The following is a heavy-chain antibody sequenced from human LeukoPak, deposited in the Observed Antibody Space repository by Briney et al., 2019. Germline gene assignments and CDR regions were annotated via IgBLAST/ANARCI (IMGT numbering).Heavy chain of an antibody. CDR1: GGSISSGDYY. CDR2: IYYSGST. V-gene: IGHV4-30-4*08. CDR3: AREGIAAGDAFDI. Sequence: SSETLSLTCTVSGGSISSGDYYWSWIRQPPGKGLEWIGYIYYSGSTYYNPSLKSRVTISVDTSKNQFSLKLSSVTAADTAVYYCAREGIAAGDAFDIWGQGTMVTVSS. D-gene: IGHD6-13*01. J-gene: IGHJ3*02.